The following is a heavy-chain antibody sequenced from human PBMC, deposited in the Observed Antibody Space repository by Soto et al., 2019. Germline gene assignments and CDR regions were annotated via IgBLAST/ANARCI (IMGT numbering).Heavy chain of an antibody. CDR1: GYSFTSYW. CDR2: IYPGDAET. Sequence: VESLDISWKGSGYSFTSYWVGWVRQMPGKGQERMGIIYPGDAETGYNPSFQGQVAISADKSISTAYLQWSSLKASDTAMCYCARFPYYDLWLGNNTLDAFAMWGQGTMFT. D-gene: IGHD3-3*01. CDR3: ARFPYYDLWLGNNTLDAFAM. V-gene: IGHV5-51*01. J-gene: IGHJ3*02.